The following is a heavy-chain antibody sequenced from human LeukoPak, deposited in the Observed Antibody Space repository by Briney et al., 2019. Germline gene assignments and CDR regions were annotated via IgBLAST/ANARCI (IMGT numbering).Heavy chain of an antibody. D-gene: IGHD6-13*01. J-gene: IGHJ4*02. CDR1: GYSMSSGYY. CDR2: IYYSGST. V-gene: IGHV4-38-2*02. CDR3: ARVAAAGNYYFDY. Sequence: PSETLSLTCTVSGYSMSSGYYWGWIRQPPGKGLEWIGSIYYSGSTYYNPSLKSRVTISIDTSKNQFSLKLSSVTAADTAVYFCARVAAAGNYYFDYWGQGTLVTVSS.